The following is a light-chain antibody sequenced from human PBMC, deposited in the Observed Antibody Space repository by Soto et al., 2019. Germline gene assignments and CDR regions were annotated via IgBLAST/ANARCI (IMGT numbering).Light chain of an antibody. CDR3: QQRSNLPIP. Sequence: IGLKQNHATLSLSPGERATLSCRASRSVSSYLAWYQQKPGQAPRLLIYEASNRATGIPARFSGSGSGTDFTLTISSLEPEDFALYYCQQRSNLPIPFGQGTRL. J-gene: IGKJ5*01. CDR2: EAS. V-gene: IGKV3-11*01. CDR1: RSVSSY.